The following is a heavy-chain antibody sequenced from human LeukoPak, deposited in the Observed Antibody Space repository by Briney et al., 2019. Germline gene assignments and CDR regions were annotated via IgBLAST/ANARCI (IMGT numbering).Heavy chain of an antibody. CDR2: IIPIFGTA. D-gene: IGHD3-22*01. V-gene: IGHV1-69*05. J-gene: IGHJ4*02. CDR1: GGTFSSYA. Sequence: GASVKVSCKASGGTFSSYAISWVRQAPGQGLEWMGGIIPIFGTANYAQKFQGRVTITTDEPASTAYMELSSLRSEDTAVYYCASGELYYYDSSGYYLHRFFDYWGQGTLVTVSS. CDR3: ASGELYYYDSSGYYLHRFFDY.